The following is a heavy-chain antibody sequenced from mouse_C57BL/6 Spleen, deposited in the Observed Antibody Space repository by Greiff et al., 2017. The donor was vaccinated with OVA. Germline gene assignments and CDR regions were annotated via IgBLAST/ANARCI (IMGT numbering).Heavy chain of an antibody. V-gene: IGHV1-50*01. CDR1: GYTFTSYW. J-gene: IGHJ1*03. Sequence: QVHVKQPGAELVKPGASVKLSCKASGYTFTSYWMQWVKQRPGQGLEWIGEIDPSDSYTNYNQKFKGKATLTVDTSSSTAYMQLSSLTSEDSAVYYCARRVARYFDVWGTGTTVTVSS. CDR3: ARRVARYFDV. CDR2: IDPSDSYT. D-gene: IGHD1-1*01.